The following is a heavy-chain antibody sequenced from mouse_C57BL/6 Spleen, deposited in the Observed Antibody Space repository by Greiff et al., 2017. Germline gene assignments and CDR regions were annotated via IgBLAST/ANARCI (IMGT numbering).Heavy chain of an antibody. CDR3: TGEAIWLRRGFAY. D-gene: IGHD2-2*01. CDR1: GFTFSNYW. CDR2: IRLKSDNYAT. J-gene: IGHJ3*01. V-gene: IGHV6-3*01. Sequence: EVKVEESGGGLVQPGGSMKLSCVASGFTFSNYWMNWVRQSPEKGLEWVAQIRLKSDNYATHYAESVKGRFTISRDDSKSSVYLQMNNLRAEDTGIYYCTGEAIWLRRGFAYWGQGTLVTVSA.